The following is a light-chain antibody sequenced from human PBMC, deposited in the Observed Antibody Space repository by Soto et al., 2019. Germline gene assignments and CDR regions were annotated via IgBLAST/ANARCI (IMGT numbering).Light chain of an antibody. CDR1: QDIANY. CDR3: QQVNSYPRT. V-gene: IGKV1-9*01. Sequence: DIQLTQSPSFLSASVGDRVTITCRASQDIANYLAWYQQKPGKAPKFLIYATSTFQSGLPSRFSGSGSGTEFILTISSLQPEDFATYYCQQVNSYPRTFGGGTKVDIK. J-gene: IGKJ4*01. CDR2: ATS.